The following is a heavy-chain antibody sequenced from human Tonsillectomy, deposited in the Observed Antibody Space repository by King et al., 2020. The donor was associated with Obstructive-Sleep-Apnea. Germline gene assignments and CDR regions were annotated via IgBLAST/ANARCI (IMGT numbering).Heavy chain of an antibody. CDR2: IRFDGNIK. CDR3: AKDRNWGFNY. V-gene: IGHV3-30*02. CDR1: GFSFSSYG. Sequence: VQLVESGGGVVQPGGSLRLSCAASGFSFSSYGMHWVRQAPGKGLEWVAFIRFDGNIKYYADSVKGRFTISRDNSKNTLYLQMNSLRAEDTAVYYCAKDRNWGFNYWGHGTVVTVSS. D-gene: IGHD7-27*01. J-gene: IGHJ4*01.